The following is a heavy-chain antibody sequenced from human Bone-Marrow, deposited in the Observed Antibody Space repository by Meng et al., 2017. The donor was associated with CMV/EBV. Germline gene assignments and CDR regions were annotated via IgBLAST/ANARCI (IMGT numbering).Heavy chain of an antibody. D-gene: IGHD3-3*01. CDR2: IYIGGTT. J-gene: IGHJ4*02. Sequence: GESLKISCAASGSTVSSNYMSWVRQAPGKGLEWVSVIYIGGTTYYADSVKGRFTISRDNSKNTLYLQMNSLRAEDTAVYYCAKGEGDFWSGYYFDYWGQGTLVTVSS. CDR1: GSTVSSNY. V-gene: IGHV3-53*01. CDR3: AKGEGDFWSGYYFDY.